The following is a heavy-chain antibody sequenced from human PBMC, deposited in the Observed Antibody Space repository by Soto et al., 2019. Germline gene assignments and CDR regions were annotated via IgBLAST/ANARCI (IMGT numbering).Heavy chain of an antibody. V-gene: IGHV3-21*01. CDR2: ISHSFNYI. CDR1: GFSFNTSR. CDR3: ARDDYYNYMDV. Sequence: DVQLVESGGGLVKPGGSLRLSCVASGFSFNTSRMNWVRQAPGKGLEWVSSISHSFNYIYYADSLKGRFTTSRDNAKNSLYLQLSSLRAEDTAVYYCARDDYYNYMDVWGTGTTVTVSS. J-gene: IGHJ6*03.